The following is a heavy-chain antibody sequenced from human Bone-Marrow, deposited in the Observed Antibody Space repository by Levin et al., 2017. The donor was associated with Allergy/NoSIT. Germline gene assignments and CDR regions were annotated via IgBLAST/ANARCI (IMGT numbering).Heavy chain of an antibody. D-gene: IGHD4-17*01. V-gene: IGHV3-15*01. Sequence: GESLKISCAASGFTFSNAWMSWVRQAPGKGLEWVGRIKSKTDGGTTDYAAPVKGRFTISRDDSKNTLYLQMNSLKTEDTAVYYCTTVPLVYGDYGSNWFDPWGQGTLVTVSS. CDR1: GFTFSNAW. CDR2: IKSKTDGGTT. CDR3: TTVPLVYGDYGSNWFDP. J-gene: IGHJ5*02.